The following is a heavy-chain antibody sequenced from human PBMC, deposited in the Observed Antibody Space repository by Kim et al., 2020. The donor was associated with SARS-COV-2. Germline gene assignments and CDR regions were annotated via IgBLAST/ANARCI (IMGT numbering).Heavy chain of an antibody. CDR3: ATHFCGSYYNRLPCDY. D-gene: IGHD3-10*01. Sequence: ASVKVSCKASGYTFTSYEINWVRQATGQGLGWMGWMNPNSGNTGYAQKFQGRVPMTRNTSISTAYMELSSLRSEDTAVYYCATHFCGSYYNRLPCDYWGQGTLVTVSS. V-gene: IGHV1-8*01. CDR1: GYTFTSYE. CDR2: MNPNSGNT. J-gene: IGHJ4*02.